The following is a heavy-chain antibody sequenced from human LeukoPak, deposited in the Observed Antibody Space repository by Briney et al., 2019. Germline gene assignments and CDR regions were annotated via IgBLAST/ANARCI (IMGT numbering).Heavy chain of an antibody. CDR1: GFTFSDYY. D-gene: IGHD1-14*01. CDR3: ASSRHGPPDDY. Sequence: PGGSLRLSCAASGFTFSDYYMSWIRQAPGRGLEWVSYISSSSSYTNYADSVKGRFTICRDNAKNSLYLQMNSLRAEDTAVYYCASSRHGPPDDYWGQGTLVTVSS. CDR2: ISSSSSYT. J-gene: IGHJ4*02. V-gene: IGHV3-11*06.